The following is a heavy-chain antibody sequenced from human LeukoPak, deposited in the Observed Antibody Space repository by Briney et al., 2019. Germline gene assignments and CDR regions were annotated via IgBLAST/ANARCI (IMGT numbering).Heavy chain of an antibody. CDR2: INHRGGT. CDR3: ARAYYYDSSAAIDY. CDR1: GGSFSGYY. J-gene: IGHJ4*02. D-gene: IGHD3-22*01. Sequence: SETLSLTCAVYGGSFSGYYWNWIRQPPGMGLEWIGEINHRGGTGYNPSLKSRVTMSVDTSKNVFSLKLTSVTAVDTAVYYCARAYYYDSSAAIDYWGQGILVTVSS. V-gene: IGHV4-34*01.